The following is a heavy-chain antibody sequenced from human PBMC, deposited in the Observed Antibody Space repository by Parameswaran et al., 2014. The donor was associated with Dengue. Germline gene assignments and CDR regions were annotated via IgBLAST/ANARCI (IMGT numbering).Heavy chain of an antibody. Sequence: WVRQAPGQGLEWMGGIIPIFGTANYAQKFQGRVTITADESTSTAYMELSSLRSEDTAVYYCASNKGGDSSALPRNRYFDLWGRGTLVTVSS. CDR3: ASNKGGDSSALPRNRYFDL. CDR2: IIPIFGTA. D-gene: IGHD3-22*01. V-gene: IGHV1-69*01. J-gene: IGHJ2*01.